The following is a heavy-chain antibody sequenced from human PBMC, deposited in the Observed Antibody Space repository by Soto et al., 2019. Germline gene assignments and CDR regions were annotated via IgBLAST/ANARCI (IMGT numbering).Heavy chain of an antibody. J-gene: IGHJ4*02. CDR3: AKSQEIGTHFFDS. Sequence: GGPLRLWYEASGVNCIGLGMHWVRQPTGKGLEWVSSIGTAGDTYYAVSVKGRFTISRDNAKNSLSLQMNSLRAGDMAVYFCAKSQEIGTHFFDSWGQGTQVTV. CDR2: IGTAGDT. CDR1: GVNCIGLG. D-gene: IGHD6-13*01. V-gene: IGHV3-13*01.